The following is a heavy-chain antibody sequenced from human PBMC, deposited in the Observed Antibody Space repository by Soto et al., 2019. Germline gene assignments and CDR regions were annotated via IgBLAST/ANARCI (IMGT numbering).Heavy chain of an antibody. V-gene: IGHV3-74*01. Sequence: GGSLRLSCAASGFTFSSYWMHWVRQAPGRGLVWVSRINSDGSSTNYADSVKGRFTISRDNAKNTLYLQMNSLRAEDTAVYYCATLATAGSVDYWGQGTLVTVSS. CDR1: GFTFSSYW. J-gene: IGHJ4*02. D-gene: IGHD6-13*01. CDR3: ATLATAGSVDY. CDR2: INSDGSST.